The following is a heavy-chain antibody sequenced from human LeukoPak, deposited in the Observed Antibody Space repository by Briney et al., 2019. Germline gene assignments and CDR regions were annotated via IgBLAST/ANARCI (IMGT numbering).Heavy chain of an antibody. J-gene: IGHJ3*02. CDR1: GFTFSSYS. CDR2: ISCSGTYV. V-gene: IGHV3-21*01. Sequence: PGGSVRLSCAASGFTFSSYSMNWVRQAPGKGLEWVSSISCSGTYVYYADSVKGRFTISRDNAKNSLSLQLNSLRADDAAVYYCARASSKQLAGYLPDGFDIWGQGTMVTVSS. CDR3: ARASSKQLAGYLPDGFDI. D-gene: IGHD3-9*01.